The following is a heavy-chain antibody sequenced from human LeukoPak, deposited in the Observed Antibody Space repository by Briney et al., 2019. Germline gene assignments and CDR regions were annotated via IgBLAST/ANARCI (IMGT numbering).Heavy chain of an antibody. CDR1: GGSISSYY. D-gene: IGHD3-3*01. J-gene: IGHJ4*02. CDR2: IYTSGST. CDR3: ARLGQFGVTDY. V-gene: IGHV4-4*09. Sequence: PSETLSLTCTVSGGSISSYYWSWIRQPPGKGLEWIGYIYTSGSTNYNPSLKSRVTISVDTSKNQFSLKLSSVTAADTAVYYCARLGQFGVTDYWGQGTLVTVSS.